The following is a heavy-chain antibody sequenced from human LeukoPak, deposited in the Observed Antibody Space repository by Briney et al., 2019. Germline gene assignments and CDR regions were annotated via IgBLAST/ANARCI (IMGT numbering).Heavy chain of an antibody. CDR2: INKDATIT. J-gene: IGHJ3*02. CDR1: AFSMNDFW. V-gene: IGHV3-74*01. D-gene: IGHD2/OR15-2a*01. CDR3: ARSGIGRGFDI. Sequence: GGSLRLSCAASAFSMNDFWMHWVRQGPGKGLEWVSRINKDATITTYADSVKGRFTVSRDNVKNMVYLDMNGLRGDDTAVYYCARSGIGRGFDIRGRGATVTVSS.